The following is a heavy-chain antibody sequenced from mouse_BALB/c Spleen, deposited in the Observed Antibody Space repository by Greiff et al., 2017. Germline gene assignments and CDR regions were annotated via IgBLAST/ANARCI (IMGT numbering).Heavy chain of an antibody. D-gene: IGHD1-2*01. CDR3: ARLYYGPYYFDY. CDR2: IDPSDSYT. CDR1: GYTFTSYW. V-gene: IGHV1-59*01. J-gene: IGHJ2*01. Sequence: QVQLQQPGAELVKPGASVKMSCKASGYTFTSYWMHWVKQRPGQGLEWIGVIDPSDSYTSYNQKFKGKATLTVDTSSSTAYMQLSSLTSEDSAVYYCARLYYGPYYFDYWGQGTTLTVSS.